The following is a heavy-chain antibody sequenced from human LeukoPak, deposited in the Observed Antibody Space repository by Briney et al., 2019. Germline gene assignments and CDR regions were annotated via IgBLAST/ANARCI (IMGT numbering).Heavy chain of an antibody. CDR3: ARVHSHYAFDI. CDR1: GGTFSSYA. D-gene: IGHD6-13*01. V-gene: IGHV1-69*04. CDR2: IIPILGIA. Sequence: GASVKVSCKASGGTFSSYAISWVRQAPGQGLEWMGRIIPILGIANYAQKFQGRVTITADKSTSTAYMELSSLRSEDTAVYYCARVHSHYAFDIWGQGTMVTVSS. J-gene: IGHJ3*02.